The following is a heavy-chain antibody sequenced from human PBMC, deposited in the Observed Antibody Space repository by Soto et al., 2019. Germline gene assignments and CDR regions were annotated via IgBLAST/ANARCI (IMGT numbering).Heavy chain of an antibody. CDR1: GFTLSGYA. D-gene: IGHD6-6*01. CDR3: AKDDIAARDYYYYYGMDV. J-gene: IGHJ6*02. V-gene: IGHV3-64*01. Sequence: GGSLRLSCAASGFTLSGYAMDWVRQAPGKGLEYVSGISSNGVGTYYANSVQGRFTISRDNSKNTLYLQMNSLRPEDMAVYYCAKDDIAARDYYYYYGMDVWGQGTTVTVSS. CDR2: ISSNGVGT.